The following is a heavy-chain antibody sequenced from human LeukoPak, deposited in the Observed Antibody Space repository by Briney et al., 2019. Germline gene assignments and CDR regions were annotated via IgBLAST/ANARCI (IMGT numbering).Heavy chain of an antibody. CDR1: GYTFTSYD. J-gene: IGHJ4*02. CDR3: ARGLVVRGVTRIDY. V-gene: IGHV1-8*01. D-gene: IGHD3-10*01. Sequence: GASVKVFCKASGYTFTSYDINWVRQATGQGLEWMGWMNPNSGNTGYAQKFQGRVTMTRNTSISTAYMELSSLRSEDTAVYYCARGLVVRGVTRIDYWGQGTLVTVSS. CDR2: MNPNSGNT.